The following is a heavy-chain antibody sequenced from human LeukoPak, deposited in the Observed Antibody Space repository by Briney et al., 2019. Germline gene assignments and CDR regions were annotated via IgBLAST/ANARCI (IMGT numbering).Heavy chain of an antibody. CDR2: MNTNSDNT. Sequence: ASMKVSCKASGYTFTKYDINWVRQATGQGLEWMGWMNTNSDNTGYAQKFQGRVTITRDTSINTAYMELSSLRSEDSAVYYCARGPAYSNSGASYYYYMDVWGKGTTVTASS. V-gene: IGHV1-8*03. J-gene: IGHJ6*03. CDR3: ARGPAYSNSGASYYYYMDV. CDR1: GYTFTKYD. D-gene: IGHD4-11*01.